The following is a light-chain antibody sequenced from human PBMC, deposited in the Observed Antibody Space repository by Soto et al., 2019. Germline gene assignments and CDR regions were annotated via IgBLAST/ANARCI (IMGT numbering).Light chain of an antibody. CDR1: QSVSNNY. CDR3: QQYGGSPRT. CDR2: GAS. V-gene: IGKV3-20*01. J-gene: IGKJ1*01. Sequence: EIVLTQSPGTLSLSPGERATLSCRASQSVSNNYLAWYQQKPGPAPRLLIYGASSRATGIPDRFSGSGSGTEFTLTISRLEPEDFAVFYCQQYGGSPRTFGEGTRVEIK.